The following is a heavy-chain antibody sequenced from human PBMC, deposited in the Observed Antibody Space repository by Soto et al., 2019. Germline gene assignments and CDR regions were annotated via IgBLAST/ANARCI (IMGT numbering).Heavy chain of an antibody. CDR3: ARDRVGYCSSTSCYRWFDP. CDR2: IWYDGSNK. J-gene: IGHJ5*02. CDR1: GFTFSSYG. Sequence: QVQLVESGGGVVQPGRSLRLSCAASGFTFSSYGMHWVRQAPGKGLEWVAVIWYDGSNKYYADSVKGRFTISRDNSKNTLYLQMNSLRAEDTAVYYCARDRVGYCSSTSCYRWFDPWGQGTLVTVSS. V-gene: IGHV3-33*01. D-gene: IGHD2-2*02.